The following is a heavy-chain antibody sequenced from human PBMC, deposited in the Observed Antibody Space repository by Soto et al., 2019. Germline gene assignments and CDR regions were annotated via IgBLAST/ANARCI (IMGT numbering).Heavy chain of an antibody. Sequence: GGSLRLSCAASGFTFSSYSMNWVRQAPGKGLEWVSYISSSSSTIYYADSVKGRFTISRDNAKNSLYLQMNSLRAEDTAVYYCARDQHYYGSGSFYYYYYMDVWGKGTTVTVSS. D-gene: IGHD3-10*01. CDR2: ISSSSSTI. CDR3: ARDQHYYGSGSFYYYYYMDV. V-gene: IGHV3-48*01. CDR1: GFTFSSYS. J-gene: IGHJ6*03.